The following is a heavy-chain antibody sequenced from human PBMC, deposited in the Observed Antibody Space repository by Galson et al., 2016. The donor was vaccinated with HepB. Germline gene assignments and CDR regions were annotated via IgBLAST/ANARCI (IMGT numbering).Heavy chain of an antibody. CDR2: ISWNSGSI. J-gene: IGHJ4*02. V-gene: IGHV3-9*01. CDR1: GFSFDEYA. Sequence: SLRLSCAASGFSFDEYAMHWVRQRPGKGLEWVSGISWNSGSIGYADSVRGRFTISRDNAKNSLYLQMNSLRAEDTAFYFCAKDSTDYADNYFDSWGQGVLVTVSS. D-gene: IGHD4-17*01. CDR3: AKDSTDYADNYFDS.